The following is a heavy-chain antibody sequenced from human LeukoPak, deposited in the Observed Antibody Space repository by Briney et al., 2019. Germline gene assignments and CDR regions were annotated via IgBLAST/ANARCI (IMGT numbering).Heavy chain of an antibody. CDR3: ARTTRGVVPAANLDY. CDR1: GGSISSGGYY. V-gene: IGHV4-31*03. CDR2: IYYRGST. Sequence: SQTLSLTCTVSGGSISSGGYYWSWIRQHPGKGLEWIGYIYYRGSTYYNPSLKSRVTISVDTSKNQFSLKLSSVTAADTAVYYCARTTRGVVPAANLDYWGQGTLVTVSS. J-gene: IGHJ4*02. D-gene: IGHD2-2*01.